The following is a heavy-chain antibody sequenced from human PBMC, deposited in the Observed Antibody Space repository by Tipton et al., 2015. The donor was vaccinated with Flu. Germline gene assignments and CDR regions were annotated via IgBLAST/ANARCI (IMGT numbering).Heavy chain of an antibody. D-gene: IGHD2-15*01. CDR2: IKSDGSST. CDR1: GFTFTTYW. V-gene: IGHV3-74*01. J-gene: IGHJ4*02. CDR3: VREDRTAARGFGH. Sequence: SLRLSCAASGFTFTTYWMHWVRQAPGKGLVWVSLIKSDGSSTNYADSVKGRFTISRDNAKNTLFLQMNRLRAEDTAVYYCVREDRTAARGFGHWGQGTLVTVSS.